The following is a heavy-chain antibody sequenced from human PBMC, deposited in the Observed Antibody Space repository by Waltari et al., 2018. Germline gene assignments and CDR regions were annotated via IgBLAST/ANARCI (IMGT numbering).Heavy chain of an antibody. V-gene: IGHV3-33*08. CDR3: ARCPDEYNYYYMEV. Sequence: QVQLVESGGGVVQPGTSLRLSCAGSGCGGRGVGVHWVRQAPGQGLEWVAIIWFDGSKIYYADSVKGRFTISRDNSRNTVYLQMNSLRPEDSGVYYCARCPDEYNYYYMEVWGRGTTVSVSS. CDR1: GCGGRGVG. CDR2: IWFDGSKI. J-gene: IGHJ6*03.